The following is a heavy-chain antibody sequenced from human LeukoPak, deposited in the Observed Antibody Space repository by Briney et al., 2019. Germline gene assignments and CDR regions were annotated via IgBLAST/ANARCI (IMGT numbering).Heavy chain of an antibody. CDR1: GFTFSSFG. Sequence: GGSLRLSCAASGFTFSSFGMHWVRQAPGKGLEWVAVIWYDGSNKYYADSVKGRFTISRDNSKNTLYLQMNSLRAEDTAVYYCAKDRGQQLVLDYWGQGTLVTVSS. CDR2: IWYDGSNK. D-gene: IGHD6-13*01. CDR3: AKDRGQQLVLDY. J-gene: IGHJ4*02. V-gene: IGHV3-33*06.